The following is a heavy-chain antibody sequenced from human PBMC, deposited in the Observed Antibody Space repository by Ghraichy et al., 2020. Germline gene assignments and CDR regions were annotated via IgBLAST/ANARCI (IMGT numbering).Heavy chain of an antibody. Sequence: GGSLRLSCAASGFTFSSYSMNWVRQAPGKGLEWVSSISSSSSYIYYADSVKGRFTISRDNAKNSLYLQMNSLRAEDTAVYYCARDLDDYGDYGTTYSIDYGGQGTLVTVST. CDR3: ARDLDDYGDYGTTYSIDY. CDR1: GFTFSSYS. CDR2: ISSSSSYI. V-gene: IGHV3-21*01. D-gene: IGHD4-17*01. J-gene: IGHJ4*02.